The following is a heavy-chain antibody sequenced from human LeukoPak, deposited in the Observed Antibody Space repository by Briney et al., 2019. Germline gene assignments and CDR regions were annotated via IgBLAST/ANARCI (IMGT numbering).Heavy chain of an antibody. J-gene: IGHJ4*02. V-gene: IGHV1-2*02. Sequence: ASVKVSCKASGYTFTSYDINWVRQATGQGLEWMGWMNPNSGGTNYAQKFQGRVTMTRDTSISTAYMELSRLRSDDTAVYYCAREDERQYADYWGQGTLVTVSS. CDR2: MNPNSGGT. D-gene: IGHD5-24*01. CDR3: AREDERQYADY. CDR1: GYTFTSYD.